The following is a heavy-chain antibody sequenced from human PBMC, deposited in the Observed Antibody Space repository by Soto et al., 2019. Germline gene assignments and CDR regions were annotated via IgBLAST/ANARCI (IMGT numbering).Heavy chain of an antibody. V-gene: IGHV3-15*01. J-gene: IGHJ4*02. Sequence: VQLQESGPGLVKPSETLSLTCTVSGGSISSYYWSWIRQPPGKGLEWIGRVKSKAAGGTADHAAPVKGRFSVSRDDSKNMFYLQMNSLKTEDTAVYYCTADLPGGDSDFFDYWGQGILVTVSS. CDR2: VKSKAAGGTA. CDR1: GGSISSYY. CDR3: TADLPGGDSDFFDY. D-gene: IGHD2-21*01.